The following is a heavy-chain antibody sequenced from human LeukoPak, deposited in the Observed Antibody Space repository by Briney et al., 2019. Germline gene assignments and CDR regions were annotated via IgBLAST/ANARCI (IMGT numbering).Heavy chain of an antibody. V-gene: IGHV3-11*01. D-gene: IGHD3-3*01. CDR2: ISSSGTII. CDR1: GFTFSDNY. CDR3: ARGGRVTIFGVVENWFDP. Sequence: GGSLTLSCAASGFTFSDNYMSWIRQAPGKGLEWLSYISSSGTIIYYADSVKGRFTISRDNAKNSLYLQMNSLRSEDTAVYYCARGGRVTIFGVVENWFDPWGQGTLVTVSS. J-gene: IGHJ5*02.